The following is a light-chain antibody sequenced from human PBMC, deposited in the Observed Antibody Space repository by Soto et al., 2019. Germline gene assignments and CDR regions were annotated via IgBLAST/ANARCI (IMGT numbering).Light chain of an antibody. Sequence: QSVLTQPPSASGSPGQSVTISCTGTSSDVGGYNYVSWYQQHPGKAPKLMIYEVSKRPSGVPDRFSGSKSGNTASLAITGLQAEDEADYYCQSYDSGLVGLIFGAGTKLTVL. J-gene: IGLJ2*01. CDR2: EVS. V-gene: IGLV2-8*01. CDR3: QSYDSGLVGLI. CDR1: SSDVGGYNY.